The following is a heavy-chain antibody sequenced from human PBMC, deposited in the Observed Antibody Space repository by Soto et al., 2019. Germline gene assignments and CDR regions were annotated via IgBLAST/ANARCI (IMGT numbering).Heavy chain of an antibody. D-gene: IGHD4-4*01. V-gene: IGHV3-23*01. CDR1: GFTFSSYA. CDR3: ASRLWLRATTVTTKYAFDI. J-gene: IGHJ3*02. Sequence: PGGSLRLSCAASGFTFSSYAMSWVRQAPGKGLEWVSAISGSGGSTYYADSVKGRFTISRDNSKNTLYLQMNSLRAEDTAVYYCASRLWLRATTVTTKYAFDIWGQGTMVTVSS. CDR2: ISGSGGST.